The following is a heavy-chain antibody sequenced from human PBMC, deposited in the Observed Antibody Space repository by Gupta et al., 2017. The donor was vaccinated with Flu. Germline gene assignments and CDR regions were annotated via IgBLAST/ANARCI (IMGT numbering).Heavy chain of an antibody. CDR1: GFTFRSYA. V-gene: IGHV3-23*01. CDR3: AKDNAAMVPDLDD. D-gene: IGHD5-18*01. CDR2: ISGSGGST. Sequence: EVQLLESGGGLVQPGGSLRVSCEGSGFTFRSYAMSWVRQAPGKGLDWVSAISGSGGSTYYAGSVKGRFTFSRDNSKNTLYLQMNSLRAEDTAVYYCAKDNAAMVPDLDDWGQGTLVTVSS. J-gene: IGHJ4*02.